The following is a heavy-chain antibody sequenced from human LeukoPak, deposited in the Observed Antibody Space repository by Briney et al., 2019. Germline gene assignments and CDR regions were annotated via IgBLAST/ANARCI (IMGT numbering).Heavy chain of an antibody. CDR2: ISYDGSNK. V-gene: IGHV3-30*18. CDR1: GFTFSSYG. CDR3: AKDRGGYSYIFEY. Sequence: PGGSLRLSCAASGFTFSSYGMHWVRQAPGKGLEWVAIISYDGSNKYYADSVKGRFTISRDNSKNTLYLQMNSLRAEDTAVYHCAKDRGGYSYIFEYWGQGTLITVSS. D-gene: IGHD5-18*01. J-gene: IGHJ4*02.